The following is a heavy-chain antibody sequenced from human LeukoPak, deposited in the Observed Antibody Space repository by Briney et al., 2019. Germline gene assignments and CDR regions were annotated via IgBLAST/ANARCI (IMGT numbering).Heavy chain of an antibody. CDR2: ISYDGSNK. V-gene: IGHV3-30*18. CDR3: AKGPRGGSYFDY. CDR1: GFTFSSYG. J-gene: IGHJ4*02. Sequence: GGSLRLSCAASGFTFSSYGTHWVRQAPGKGLEWVAVISYDGSNKYYADSVKGRFTISRDNSKNTLYLQTNSLRAEDTAVYYCAKGPRGGSYFDYWGQGTLVTVSS. D-gene: IGHD3-10*01.